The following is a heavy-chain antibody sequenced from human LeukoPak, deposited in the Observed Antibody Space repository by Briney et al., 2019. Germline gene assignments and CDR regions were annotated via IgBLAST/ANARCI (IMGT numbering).Heavy chain of an antibody. CDR3: ARDGMGADIVDI. CDR1: GGSISSGSYY. V-gene: IGHV4-61*02. J-gene: IGHJ3*02. D-gene: IGHD1-26*01. Sequence: PSETLSLTCTVSGGSISSGSYYWSWIRQPAGKGLEWIGRIYTSGSTYYNPSLKSRVTISVDRSKNQFSLKLSSVTAADTAVYYCARDGMGADIVDIWGQGTMVTVSS. CDR2: IYTSGST.